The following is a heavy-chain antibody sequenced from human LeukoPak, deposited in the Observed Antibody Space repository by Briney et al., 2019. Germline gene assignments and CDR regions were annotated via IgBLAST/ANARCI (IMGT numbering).Heavy chain of an antibody. J-gene: IGHJ4*02. V-gene: IGHV3-30*03. Sequence: PGGSLRLSCAASGFTFSSYGMHWVRQAPGKGLEWVAVISYDGSNKYYADSVKGRFTISRDNSKNTLYLQMNSLKTEDTAVYYCSWDGSGAFDYWGQGTLVTVSS. CDR3: SWDGSGAFDY. CDR1: GFTFSSYG. CDR2: ISYDGSNK. D-gene: IGHD3-10*01.